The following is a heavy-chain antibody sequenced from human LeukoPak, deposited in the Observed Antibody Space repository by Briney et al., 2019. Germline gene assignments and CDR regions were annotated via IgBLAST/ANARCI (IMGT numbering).Heavy chain of an antibody. Sequence: PSETLSLTCAVYGGSFSDYYWSWIRQPPGKGLEWIGEINHSGSTNYNPSLKSRVTISVDTSKNQFSLKLGSVTAADTAVYYCARVLYLVSGIDYWGQGTLVTVSS. CDR1: GGSFSDYY. CDR3: ARVLYLVSGIDY. CDR2: INHSGST. J-gene: IGHJ4*02. V-gene: IGHV4-34*01. D-gene: IGHD3-10*01.